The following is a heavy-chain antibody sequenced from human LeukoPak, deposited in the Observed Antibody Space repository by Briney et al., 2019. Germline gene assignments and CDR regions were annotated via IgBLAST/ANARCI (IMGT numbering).Heavy chain of an antibody. CDR3: ARDRSITMVRGGPSGY. D-gene: IGHD3-10*01. CDR1: GYTFTSYG. CDR2: ISAYNGNT. Sequence: ASVRVSCKASGYTFTSYGISWVPQAPGQGLEWMGWISAYNGNTNYAQKLQGRVTMTTDTSTSTAYMELRSLRSDDTAVYYCARDRSITMVRGGPSGYWGQGTLVTVSS. J-gene: IGHJ4*02. V-gene: IGHV1-18*01.